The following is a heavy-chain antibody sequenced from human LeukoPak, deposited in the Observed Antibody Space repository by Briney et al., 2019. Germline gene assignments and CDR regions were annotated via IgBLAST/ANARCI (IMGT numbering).Heavy chain of an antibody. D-gene: IGHD6-13*01. J-gene: IGHJ4*02. CDR1: GGSFSGYY. V-gene: IGHV4-34*01. CDR3: ARGSAAAGYPVDY. Sequence: SETLSLTCAVYGGSFSGYYWSWIRQPPGKGLEWIGEINHSGSTNYNPSLKSRVTISVDTSKNQFSLKLSSVTAADTAVYYCARGSAAAGYPVDYWGQGTLVTVSS. CDR2: INHSGST.